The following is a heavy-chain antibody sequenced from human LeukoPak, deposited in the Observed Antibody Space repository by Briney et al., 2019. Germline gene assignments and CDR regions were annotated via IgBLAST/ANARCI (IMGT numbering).Heavy chain of an antibody. V-gene: IGHV3-11*05. CDR2: ISTSVTYT. CDR1: GFTFSDCY. CDR3: AREGRSGSYLGRFDP. J-gene: IGHJ5*02. Sequence: PGGSLRLSCAASGFTFSDCYMSWIRQAPGRGLEWVSYISTSVTYTEYADSVKGRFTISRDNAKNSLYLQMNSLRAEDTAVYYCAREGRSGSYLGRFDPWGQGTLVTVSS. D-gene: IGHD1-26*01.